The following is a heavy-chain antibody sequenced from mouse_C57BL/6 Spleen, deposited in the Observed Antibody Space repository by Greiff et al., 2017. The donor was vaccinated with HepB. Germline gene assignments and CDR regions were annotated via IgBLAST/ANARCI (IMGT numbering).Heavy chain of an antibody. J-gene: IGHJ3*01. V-gene: IGHV1-15*01. D-gene: IGHD1-2*01. Sequence: QVQLKESGAELVRPGASVTLSCKASGYTFTDYEMHWVKQTPVHGLEWIGAIDPETGGTAYNQKFKGKAILTADKSSSTAYMELRSLTSEDSAVYYCTTTAPAWFAYWGQGTLVTVSA. CDR2: IDPETGGT. CDR1: GYTFTDYE. CDR3: TTTAPAWFAY.